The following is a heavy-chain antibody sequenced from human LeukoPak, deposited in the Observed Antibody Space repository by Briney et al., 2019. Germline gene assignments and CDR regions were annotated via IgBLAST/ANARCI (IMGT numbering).Heavy chain of an antibody. V-gene: IGHV3-48*01. Sequence: PGGSLRLSCAASGFTFSSYEIHWVRQAPGKGLEWLSYISSSSSTIYYADSVKGRFTISRDNAKNSLYLQMNSLRAEDTAVYYCARGEYGSGSYHIDYWGQGTLVTVSS. CDR2: ISSSSSTI. J-gene: IGHJ4*02. CDR3: ARGEYGSGSYHIDY. CDR1: GFTFSSYE. D-gene: IGHD3-10*01.